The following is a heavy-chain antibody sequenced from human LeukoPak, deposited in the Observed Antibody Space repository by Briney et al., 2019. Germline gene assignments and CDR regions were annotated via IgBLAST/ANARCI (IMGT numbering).Heavy chain of an antibody. CDR3: AATLGYCSGGSCRNWFDP. CDR2: IYYSGST. Sequence: SETLSPTCTVSGGSISSYYWSWIRQPPGKGLEWIGYIYYSGSTNYNPSLKSRVTISVDTSKNQFSLKLSSVTAADTAVYYCAATLGYCSGGSCRNWFDPWGQGTLVTVSS. D-gene: IGHD2-15*01. J-gene: IGHJ5*02. CDR1: GGSISSYY. V-gene: IGHV4-59*01.